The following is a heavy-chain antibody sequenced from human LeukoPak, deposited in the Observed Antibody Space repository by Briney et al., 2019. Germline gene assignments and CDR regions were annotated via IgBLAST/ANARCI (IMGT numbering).Heavy chain of an antibody. V-gene: IGHV3-23*01. CDR3: AKFHSARLAGPKYYFDY. CDR2: LTGSGGNT. D-gene: IGHD6-19*01. Sequence: GGSLRLSCAASGFTFSSYAMSWVRQAPGKGLEWVSGLTGSGGNTYYADSVKGRFTISRDNSKNTLSLQMNSLRAEDTAVYYCAKFHSARLAGPKYYFDYWGQGTLVTVSS. CDR1: GFTFSSYA. J-gene: IGHJ4*02.